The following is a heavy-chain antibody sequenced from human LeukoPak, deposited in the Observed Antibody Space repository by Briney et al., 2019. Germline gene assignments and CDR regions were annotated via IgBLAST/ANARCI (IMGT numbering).Heavy chain of an antibody. CDR3: AREVEVAGTIYYYYYYMDV. D-gene: IGHD1-7*01. J-gene: IGHJ6*03. V-gene: IGHV4-59*01. Sequence: PSETLSLTCTVSGGSISSYYWSWIRQPPGKGLEWIGYIYYSGSTNYNPSLKSRVTISVDTSKNQFSLKLSSVTAADTAVYYCAREVEVAGTIYYYYYYMDVWGKGTTVTVSS. CDR2: IYYSGST. CDR1: GGSISSYY.